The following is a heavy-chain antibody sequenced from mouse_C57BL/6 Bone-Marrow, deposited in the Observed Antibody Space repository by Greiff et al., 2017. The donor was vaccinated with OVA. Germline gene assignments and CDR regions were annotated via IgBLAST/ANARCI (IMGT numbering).Heavy chain of an antibody. Sequence: VQLQQSGAELVKPGASVKISCKASGYAFSSYWMNWVKQRPGKGLEWIGQIYPGDGDTNYNGKFKGKATLTADKSSSTAYMQLSSLTSEDSAVYFCARSLYGNYWDFDVWGTGTTVTVSS. CDR2: IYPGDGDT. D-gene: IGHD2-1*01. J-gene: IGHJ1*03. CDR1: GYAFSSYW. CDR3: ARSLYGNYWDFDV. V-gene: IGHV1-80*01.